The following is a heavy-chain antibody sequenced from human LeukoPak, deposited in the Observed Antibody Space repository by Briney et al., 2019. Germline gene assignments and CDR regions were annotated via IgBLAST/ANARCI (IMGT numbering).Heavy chain of an antibody. D-gene: IGHD6-19*01. CDR3: AASDRPVAPFDY. V-gene: IGHV3-7*01. CDR2: IKQDGSKK. J-gene: IGHJ4*02. CDR1: GFTFSTYW. Sequence: GGSLRLSCAASGFTFSTYWMSWVRQAPGKGLEWVANIKQDGSKKYYVDSVKGRFTISRDNAKNSLYLQMNTLRPEDTAVYYCAASDRPVAPFDYWGQGTLVTVSS.